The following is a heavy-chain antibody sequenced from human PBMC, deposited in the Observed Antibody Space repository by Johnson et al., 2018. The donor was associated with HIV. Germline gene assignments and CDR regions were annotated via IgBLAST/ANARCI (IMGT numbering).Heavy chain of an antibody. CDR2: IKQDGSEK. CDR1: GFTFSSYW. J-gene: IGHJ3*01. Sequence: MQLVESGGGLVQPGGSLRLSCAASGFTFSSYWMSWVRQAPGKGLEWVANIKQDGSEKYYVDSVKGRFTISRDNSKNTLYLQMSSLRPEDTAVYYCAKIGQWRERLDAFDVWGQGTMVTVSS. V-gene: IGHV3-7*01. D-gene: IGHD6-19*01. CDR3: AKIGQWRERLDAFDV.